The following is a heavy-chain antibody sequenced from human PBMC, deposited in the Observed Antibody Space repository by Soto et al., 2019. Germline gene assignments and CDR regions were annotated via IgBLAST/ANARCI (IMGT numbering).Heavy chain of an antibody. Sequence: QVQLQESGPGLVKPSGTLSLTCAVSGGSISSSNWWRWVRQPPGKGVEWVGEIYHSGSTNYNPSLTSRITVSVRKSNNQFSLKLSSVTAADTAVYYCARVGWYQGGMDVWGQGTTVTVSS. CDR2: IYHSGST. J-gene: IGHJ6*02. V-gene: IGHV4-4*02. CDR1: GGSISSSNW. D-gene: IGHD2-15*01. CDR3: ARVGWYQGGMDV.